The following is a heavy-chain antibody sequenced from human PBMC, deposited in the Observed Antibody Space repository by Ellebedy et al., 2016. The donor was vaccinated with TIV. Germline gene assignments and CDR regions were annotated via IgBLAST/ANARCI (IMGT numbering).Heavy chain of an antibody. CDR3: ARVGGLLWFGEEA. J-gene: IGHJ5*02. D-gene: IGHD3-10*01. CDR1: GFTVSSNY. CDR2: ISSSSSYI. Sequence: GGSLRLXXAASGFTVSSNYMSWVRQAPGKGLEWVSSISSSSSYIYYADSVKGRFTISRDNAKNSLYLQMNSLRAEDTAVYYCARVGGLLWFGEEAWGQGTLVTVSS. V-gene: IGHV3-21*01.